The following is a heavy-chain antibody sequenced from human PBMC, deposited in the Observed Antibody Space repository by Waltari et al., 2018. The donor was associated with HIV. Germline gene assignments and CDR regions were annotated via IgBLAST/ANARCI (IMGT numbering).Heavy chain of an antibody. J-gene: IGHJ6*02. CDR3: ASGSHYCSGGSCDYYYYDMDV. V-gene: IGHV3-20*04. CDR1: GITFDDYG. CDR2: INWNGGST. D-gene: IGHD2-15*01. Sequence: EVQLVESGGGVVRPGGSLRLSCAASGITFDDYGMSWVSQAPGKGLEWVSGINWNGGSTGYADSVKGRFTISRDNAKKSLFLQMNSLRAEDTALYYCASGSHYCSGGSCDYYYYDMDVWGQGTTVTVSS.